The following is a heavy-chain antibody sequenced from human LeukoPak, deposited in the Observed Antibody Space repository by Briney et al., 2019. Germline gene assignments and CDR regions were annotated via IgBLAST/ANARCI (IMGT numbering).Heavy chain of an antibody. V-gene: IGHV4-39*01. J-gene: IGHJ4*02. CDR2: IYYSGST. D-gene: IGHD6-13*01. Sequence: SETLSLTCTVSGGSNSSSSYYWGWIRQPPGKGLEWIGSIYYSGSTYYNPSLKSRVTISVDTSKNQFSLKLSSVTAADTAVYYCARVIAAAGDYWGQGTLVTVSS. CDR3: ARVIAAAGDY. CDR1: GGSNSSSSYY.